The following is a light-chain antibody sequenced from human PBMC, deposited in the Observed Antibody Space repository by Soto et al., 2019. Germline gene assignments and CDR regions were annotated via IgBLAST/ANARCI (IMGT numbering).Light chain of an antibody. CDR1: QSISNW. CDR2: HAS. V-gene: IGKV1-5*01. J-gene: IGKJ1*01. Sequence: IQLTQSPSTLPASVGDRVTLTCRASQSISNWLAWYQQKPGTAPKLLIYHASILETAVPSRFSDNGSGTEFTLTISSLQPGDCATYYCQQYNSYSFGQGSRVELK. CDR3: QQYNSYS.